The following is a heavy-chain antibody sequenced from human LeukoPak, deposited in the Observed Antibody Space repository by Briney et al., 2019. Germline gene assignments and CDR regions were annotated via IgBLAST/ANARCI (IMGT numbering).Heavy chain of an antibody. D-gene: IGHD6-13*01. V-gene: IGHV1-69*05. CDR1: GGTFSSYA. CDR3: ARGRAAAGTFYYFDY. Sequence: SVKLSCKASGGTFSSYAISWVRQAPGQGLEWMGGIIPIFGTANYAQKFHGRVTITTDESTSTAYMELSSLRSEDTAVYYCARGRAAAGTFYYFDYWGRGTLVTVSS. CDR2: IIPIFGTA. J-gene: IGHJ4*02.